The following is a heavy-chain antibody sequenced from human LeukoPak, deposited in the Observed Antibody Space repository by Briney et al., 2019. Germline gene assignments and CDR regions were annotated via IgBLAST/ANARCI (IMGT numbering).Heavy chain of an antibody. D-gene: IGHD5-18*01. CDR1: GFTFSMYG. V-gene: IGHV3-30*02. Sequence: GGSLRLSCAASGFTFSMYGMHWVRQAPGKGLEWVAFIRYEGSNKYYADSVKGRFTISRDNSKNTLYLQMNSLRAEDTAVYYCAKDGLRAMVTHVASWFYMDVWGKGTTVTISS. CDR2: IRYEGSNK. CDR3: AKDGLRAMVTHVASWFYMDV. J-gene: IGHJ6*03.